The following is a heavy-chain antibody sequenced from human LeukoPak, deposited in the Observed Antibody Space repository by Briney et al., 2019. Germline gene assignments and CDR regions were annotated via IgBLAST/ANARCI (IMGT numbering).Heavy chain of an antibody. D-gene: IGHD6-6*01. V-gene: IGHV3-23*01. CDR2: ISVSGGGT. CDR1: GFTFSSYA. CDR3: ARDGYSSSSGDWFDP. J-gene: IGHJ5*02. Sequence: GGSLRLSCAASGFTFSSYAMSWVRQAPGKGLEWVSSISVSGGGTYYADSVKGRFTISRDNSKNTLYLQMNSLRSEDTAVYYCARDGYSSSSGDWFDPWGQGTLVTVSS.